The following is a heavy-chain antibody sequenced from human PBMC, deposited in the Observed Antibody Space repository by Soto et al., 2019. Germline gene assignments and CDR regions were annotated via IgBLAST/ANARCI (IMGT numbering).Heavy chain of an antibody. CDR2: IWYDGSNT. D-gene: IGHD1-7*01. Sequence: QVQLVESGGGVVQPGRSLRLSCAASGFTFSSYGMHWVRQAPGKGLEWVAVIWYDGSNTYYADSVKGRFTISRDNSKNTLYLQMDSLRAEDTAVYDCAREGPGTTFYYYDMDVLGKWTTVTVSS. V-gene: IGHV3-33*01. CDR3: AREGPGTTFYYYDMDV. CDR1: GFTFSSYG. J-gene: IGHJ6*03.